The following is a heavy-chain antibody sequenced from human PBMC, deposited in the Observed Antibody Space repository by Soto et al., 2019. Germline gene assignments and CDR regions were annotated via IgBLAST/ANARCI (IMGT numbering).Heavy chain of an antibody. Sequence: GGSLRLSCAASGFTPSSYWMHWVRQAPGKGLVWVSRINSDGSSTSYADSVKGRFTISRDNAKNTLYLQMNSLRAEDTAVYYCAIRASYYDSSGYFDYCGRGSLVTGSA. D-gene: IGHD3-22*01. CDR2: INSDGSST. CDR1: GFTPSSYW. CDR3: AIRASYYDSSGYFDY. V-gene: IGHV3-74*01. J-gene: IGHJ4*02.